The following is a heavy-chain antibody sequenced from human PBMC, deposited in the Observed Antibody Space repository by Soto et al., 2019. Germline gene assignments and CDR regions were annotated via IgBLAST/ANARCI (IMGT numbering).Heavy chain of an antibody. CDR2: ISWDGGST. J-gene: IGHJ3*02. D-gene: IGHD5-12*01. Sequence: GGSLRLSCAASGFTFDDYAMHWVRQAPGKGLEWVSLISWDGGSTYYADSVKGRFTISRDNSKNSLYLQMNSLRAEDTALYYCAKDKGYSGYDAFDIWGQGTMVTVSS. CDR3: AKDKGYSGYDAFDI. V-gene: IGHV3-43D*03. CDR1: GFTFDDYA.